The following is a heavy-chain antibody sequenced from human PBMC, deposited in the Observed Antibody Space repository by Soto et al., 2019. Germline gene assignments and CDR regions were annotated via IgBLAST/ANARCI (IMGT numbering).Heavy chain of an antibody. CDR2: IYYSGST. Sequence: SETLSLTCTVSGGSISSYYWSWIRQPPGKGLEWIGYIYYSGSTNYNPSLKSRVTISVDTSKNQFSLKLSSVTAADTAVYYCARVREWGQWLVPGVAFDIWGQGTMVTVSS. CDR3: ARVREWGQWLVPGVAFDI. CDR1: GGSISSYY. J-gene: IGHJ3*02. D-gene: IGHD6-19*01. V-gene: IGHV4-59*01.